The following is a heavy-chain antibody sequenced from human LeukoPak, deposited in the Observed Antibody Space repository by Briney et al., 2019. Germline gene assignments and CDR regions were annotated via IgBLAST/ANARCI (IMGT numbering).Heavy chain of an antibody. Sequence: GGSLRLSSAASGXTFSNYWMHWVRQAPGKGLVWVSRISGDGSGITFADSVKGRFSISRDNAKNTLYLQMNSLRAEDTAIYYCARRGGLGYGDLDYWGQGILVTVSS. V-gene: IGHV3-74*01. CDR2: ISGDGSGI. D-gene: IGHD4-17*01. CDR3: ARRGGLGYGDLDY. J-gene: IGHJ4*02. CDR1: GXTFSNYW.